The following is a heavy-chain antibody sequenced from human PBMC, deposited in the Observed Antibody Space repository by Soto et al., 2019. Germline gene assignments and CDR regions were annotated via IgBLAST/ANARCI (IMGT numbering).Heavy chain of an antibody. D-gene: IGHD6-6*01. CDR1: GGSFSGYY. CDR3: ARGGGAARPRYNWFDP. J-gene: IGHJ5*02. V-gene: IGHV4-34*01. CDR2: INHSGST. Sequence: KPSETLSLTCAVYGGSFSGYYWSWIRQPPGKGLEWIGEINHSGSTNYNPSLKSRVTISVDTSKNQFSLKLSSVTAADTAVYYCARGGGAARPRYNWFDPWGQGTLVTVSS.